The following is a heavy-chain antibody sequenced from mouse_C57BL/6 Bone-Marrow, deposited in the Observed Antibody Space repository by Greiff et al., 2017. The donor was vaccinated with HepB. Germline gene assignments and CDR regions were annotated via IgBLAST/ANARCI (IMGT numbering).Heavy chain of an antibody. J-gene: IGHJ3*01. V-gene: IGHV1-55*01. Sequence: QVQLQQPGAELVKPGASVKMSCKASGYTFTSYWITWVKQRPGQGLEWIGDIYPGSGSTNYNEKFKSKATLTVDTSSSTAYMQLSSLTSEDSAVYYCARGYYGSSPIFAYWGQGTLVTVSA. CDR3: ARGYYGSSPIFAY. D-gene: IGHD1-1*01. CDR1: GYTFTSYW. CDR2: IYPGSGST.